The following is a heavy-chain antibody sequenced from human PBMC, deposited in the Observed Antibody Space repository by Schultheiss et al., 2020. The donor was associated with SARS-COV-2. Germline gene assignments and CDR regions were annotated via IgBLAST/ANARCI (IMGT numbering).Heavy chain of an antibody. CDR1: GFTFDDYA. V-gene: IGHV4-59*01. CDR3: AREDSSSWYGY. CDR2: IYYSGST. Sequence: GSLRLSCAASGFTFDDYAMHWVRQAPGKGLEWIGYIYYSGSTNYNPSLKSRVTISVDTSKNQFSLKLSSVTAADTAVYYCAREDSSSWYGYWGQGTLVTVSS. J-gene: IGHJ4*02. D-gene: IGHD6-13*01.